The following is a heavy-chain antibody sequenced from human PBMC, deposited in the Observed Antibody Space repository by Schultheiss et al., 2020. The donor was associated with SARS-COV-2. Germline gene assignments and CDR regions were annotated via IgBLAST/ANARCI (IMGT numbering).Heavy chain of an antibody. J-gene: IGHJ4*02. CDR1: GGSISSYY. Sequence: SETLSLTCTVSGGSISSYYWGWIRQPPGKGLEWIGSIYHSGSTYYNPSLKSRVTISVDTSKNQFSLKLSSVTAADTAVYYCARWGEFGYWGQGTLVTVSS. V-gene: IGHV4-38-2*02. CDR3: ARWGEFGY. D-gene: IGHD3-16*01. CDR2: IYHSGST.